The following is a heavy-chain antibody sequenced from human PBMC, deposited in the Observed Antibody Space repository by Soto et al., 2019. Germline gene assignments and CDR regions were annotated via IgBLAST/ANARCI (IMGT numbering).Heavy chain of an antibody. CDR2: VYHTGDT. D-gene: IGHD2-21*02. Sequence: SETLSLTCGVSGGTVASSHWWSWVRQSPGGGLEWIGNVYHTGDTNFNPSLQRRVTISVDKSNNQFSLRLNSLTAADTAVYFCAREIVTAGGNNYFDPWGPGTLVTVS. CDR3: AREIVTAGGNNYFDP. J-gene: IGHJ5*02. CDR1: GGTVASSHW. V-gene: IGHV4-4*02.